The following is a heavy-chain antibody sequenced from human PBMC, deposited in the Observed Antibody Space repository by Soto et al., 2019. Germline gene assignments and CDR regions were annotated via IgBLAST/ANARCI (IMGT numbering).Heavy chain of an antibody. Sequence: GGSLRLSCAVSGFTSSSYAMSWVRQAPGKGLEWVSYISSSSSTIYYADSVKGRFTISRDNAKNSLYLQMNSLRAEDTAVYYCAREYCSSTSCLNWFDPWGQGTLVTVSS. V-gene: IGHV3-48*01. D-gene: IGHD2-2*01. CDR3: AREYCSSTSCLNWFDP. CDR2: ISSSSSTI. CDR1: GFTSSSYA. J-gene: IGHJ5*02.